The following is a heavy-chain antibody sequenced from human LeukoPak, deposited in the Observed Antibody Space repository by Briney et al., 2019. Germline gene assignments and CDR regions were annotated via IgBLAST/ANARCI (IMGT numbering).Heavy chain of an antibody. CDR2: ISYDGSNK. V-gene: IGHV3-30*01. J-gene: IGHJ4*02. CDR3: ARVPYSSSWQRSGYFDY. D-gene: IGHD6-13*01. CDR1: GFTFSSYA. Sequence: GGSLRLSCAASGFTFSSYAMQWVRQAPGKGLEWVAVISYDGSNKYYADSVKGRFTISRDNSKNTLYLQMNSLRAEDTAVYYCARVPYSSSWQRSGYFDYWGQGTLVTVSS.